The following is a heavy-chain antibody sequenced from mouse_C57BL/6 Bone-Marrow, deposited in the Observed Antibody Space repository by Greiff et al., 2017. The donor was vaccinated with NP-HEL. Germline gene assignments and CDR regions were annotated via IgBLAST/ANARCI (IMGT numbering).Heavy chain of an antibody. V-gene: IGHV1-26*01. CDR1: GYTFTDYY. D-gene: IGHD4-1*01. Sequence: EVQLQQSGPELVKPGASVKISCKASGYTFTDYYMNWVKQSHGKSLEWIGDINPNNGGTSYNQKFKGKATLTVDKSSSTAYMELRSLTSEDSAVYYCARVTGVGLYAMDYWGQGTSVTVSS. CDR2: INPNNGGT. CDR3: ARVTGVGLYAMDY. J-gene: IGHJ4*01.